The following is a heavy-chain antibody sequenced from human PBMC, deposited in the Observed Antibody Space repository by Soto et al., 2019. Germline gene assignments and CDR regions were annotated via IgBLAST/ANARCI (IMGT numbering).Heavy chain of an antibody. CDR2: IIPIFGTA. J-gene: IGHJ6*02. CDR1: GGTFGSYA. CDR3: ASRKLLDIVVVVAATNYYYGMDV. V-gene: IGHV1-69*13. Sequence: SVKVSCKASGGTFGSYAISWVRQAPGQGLEWMGGIIPIFGTANYAQKFQGRVTITADESTSTAYMELSSLRSEDTAVYYCASRKLLDIVVVVAATNYYYGMDVWGQGTTVTVSS. D-gene: IGHD2-15*01.